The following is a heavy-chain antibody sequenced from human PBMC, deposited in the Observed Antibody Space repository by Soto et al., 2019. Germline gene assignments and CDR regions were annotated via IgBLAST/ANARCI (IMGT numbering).Heavy chain of an antibody. J-gene: IGHJ4*02. V-gene: IGHV3-30*18. Sequence: QVQLVESGGGVVQPGRSLRLSCADSGFTFSSYGMHWVRQAPGKGLEWVAVISYDGSNKYYADSVKGRFTISRDNSKNTLYLQMNSLRAEDTAVYYCAKLGVYCSGGSCYESGGFAYWGQGTLVPVSS. CDR2: ISYDGSNK. D-gene: IGHD2-15*01. CDR3: AKLGVYCSGGSCYESGGFAY. CDR1: GFTFSSYG.